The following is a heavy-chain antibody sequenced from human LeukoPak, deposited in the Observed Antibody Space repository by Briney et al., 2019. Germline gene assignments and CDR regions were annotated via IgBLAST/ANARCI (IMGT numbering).Heavy chain of an antibody. Sequence: GGSLRLSCAASGFTFSSYAMSWVRQAPGKGLEWVGRIKSKSDGGTTDYAAPVKGRFTISRDDSKNTLYLQMNSLKTEDTAVYYCIRLWFGEFIWGQGTMVSVSS. V-gene: IGHV3-15*01. CDR2: IKSKSDGGTT. CDR1: GFTFSSYA. CDR3: IRLWFGEFI. J-gene: IGHJ3*02. D-gene: IGHD3-10*01.